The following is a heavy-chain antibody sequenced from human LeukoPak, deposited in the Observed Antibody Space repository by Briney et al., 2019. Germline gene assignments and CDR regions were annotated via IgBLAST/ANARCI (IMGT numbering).Heavy chain of an antibody. D-gene: IGHD6-13*01. J-gene: IGHJ4*02. Sequence: SETLSLTCAFYGGSFSGYYWSWIRQPPGKGLEWIGEINHSGSTNYNPSLKSRVTISVDTSKNQFSLKLSSVTAADTAVYYCARDIYSSNWTALYYWGQGTLVTVSS. CDR3: ARDIYSSNWTALYY. CDR2: INHSGST. CDR1: GGSFSGYY. V-gene: IGHV4-34*01.